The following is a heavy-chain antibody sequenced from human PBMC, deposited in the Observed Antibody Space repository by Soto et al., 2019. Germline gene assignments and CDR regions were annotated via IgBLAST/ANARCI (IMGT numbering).Heavy chain of an antibody. CDR3: ARLRNWCFDL. CDR1: DDSISNYY. Sequence: QVQLQESGPGLVKPSETLSLTCTVSDDSISNYYWGWIRQPAGEGLEWIGRRYTSGGTYYNPSLQSRVTMSLDTSETQFSLKLTSVTAADTAVYYCARLRNWCFDLWGRGTLVTVSS. CDR2: RYTSGGT. V-gene: IGHV4-4*07. J-gene: IGHJ2*01.